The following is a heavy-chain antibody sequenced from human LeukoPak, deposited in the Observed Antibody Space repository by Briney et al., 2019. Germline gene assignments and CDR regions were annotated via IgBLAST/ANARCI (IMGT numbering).Heavy chain of an antibody. CDR2: IYYSGST. CDR1: GGSISSSSYY. J-gene: IGHJ6*03. CDR3: ASSGGYYYYMDV. V-gene: IGHV4-39*07. Sequence: SETLSLTCIVSGGSISSSSYYWGWIRQPPGKGLEWIGSIYYSGSTYYNPSLKSRVTISVDRSKNQFSLKLTSVTAADTAVYYCASSGGYYYYMDVWGKGTTVTISS.